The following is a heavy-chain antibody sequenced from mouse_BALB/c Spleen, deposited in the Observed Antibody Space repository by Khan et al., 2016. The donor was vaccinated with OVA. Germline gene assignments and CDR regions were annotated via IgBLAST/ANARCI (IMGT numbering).Heavy chain of an antibody. CDR3: ARHEDYYGSRPYFDY. V-gene: IGHV5-9-3*01. D-gene: IGHD1-1*01. CDR2: ISSGGTYT. Sequence: EVELVESGGGLVKPGGSLKLSCVASGFTFSRYSMSWVRQTPERRLEWVASISSGGTYTYYPDNVKGRFTLSRDSAENTLYLQMSSLRSEDTAIYYCARHEDYYGSRPYFDYLGQGTTLTVSS. CDR1: GFTFSRYS. J-gene: IGHJ2*01.